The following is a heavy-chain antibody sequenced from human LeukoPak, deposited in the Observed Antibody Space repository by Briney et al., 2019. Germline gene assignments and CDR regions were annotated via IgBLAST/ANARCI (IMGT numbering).Heavy chain of an antibody. Sequence: PGGSLRLSCAASGFTVSSTYMSWVRQTPGKGLEWIASIYYSGSTYYNSSLKSRVTISVDTSRNQFSLKLSSVTAADTALYYCASDKGYSNNYFDYWGQGTLVTVSS. V-gene: IGHV4-59*05. CDR1: GFTVSSTY. CDR2: IYYSGST. D-gene: IGHD6-13*01. J-gene: IGHJ4*01. CDR3: ASDKGYSNNYFDY.